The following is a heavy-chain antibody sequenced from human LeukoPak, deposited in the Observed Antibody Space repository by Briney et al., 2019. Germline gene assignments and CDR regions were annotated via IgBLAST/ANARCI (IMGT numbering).Heavy chain of an antibody. CDR2: ISAYNGNT. CDR3: ARGDDAFDF. V-gene: IGHV1-18*01. CDR1: GYTFTSYD. Sequence: ASVKVSCKASGYTFTSYDINWVRQAPGQGLEWMGWISAYNGNTNYAQKLQDRVTVTTDTSTSTVYMELRSLRSDDTALYYCARGDDAFDFWGQGTMVTVSS. J-gene: IGHJ3*01.